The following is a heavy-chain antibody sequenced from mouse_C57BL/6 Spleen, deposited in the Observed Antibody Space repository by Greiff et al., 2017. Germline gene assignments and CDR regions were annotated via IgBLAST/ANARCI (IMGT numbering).Heavy chain of an antibody. V-gene: IGHV1-53*01. CDR3: ARSYYSSGWYYYAMDY. J-gene: IGHJ4*01. D-gene: IGHD2-12*01. CDR1: GYTFTSYW. Sequence: VKLQQPGTELVKPGASVKLSCKASGYTFTSYWMHWVKQRPGQGLEWIGNINPSNGGTNYNEKFKSKATLTVDKSSSTAYMQLSSLTSEDSAVYYCARSYYSSGWYYYAMDYWGQGTSVTVSS. CDR2: INPSNGGT.